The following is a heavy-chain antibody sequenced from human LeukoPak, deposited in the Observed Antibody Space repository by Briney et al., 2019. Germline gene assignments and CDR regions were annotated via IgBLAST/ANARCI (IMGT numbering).Heavy chain of an antibody. J-gene: IGHJ4*02. Sequence: SVKVSCKASGGTFSSYAISWVRQAPGQGLDWMGGIIPIFGTANYAQKFQGRVTITADESTSTAYMELSSLRSEDTAVYYCARAQDSNSGYENWGQGTLVTVSS. CDR3: ARAQDSNSGYEN. D-gene: IGHD5-12*01. CDR1: GGTFSSYA. CDR2: IIPIFGTA. V-gene: IGHV1-69*13.